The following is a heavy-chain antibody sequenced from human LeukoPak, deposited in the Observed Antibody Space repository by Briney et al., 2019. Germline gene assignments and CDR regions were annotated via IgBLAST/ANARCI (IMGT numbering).Heavy chain of an antibody. CDR2: ISSSSSTI. CDR1: GFTFSSYS. CDR3: AMIDSSGSRGVDP. V-gene: IGHV3-48*01. J-gene: IGHJ5*02. Sequence: GGSLRLSCAASGFTFSSYSMNWVRQAPGKGLEWVSYISSSSSTIYYADSVKGRFTISRDNAKNSLYLQMNSLRAEDTAVYYCAMIDSSGSRGVDPWGQGTLVTVSS. D-gene: IGHD3-22*01.